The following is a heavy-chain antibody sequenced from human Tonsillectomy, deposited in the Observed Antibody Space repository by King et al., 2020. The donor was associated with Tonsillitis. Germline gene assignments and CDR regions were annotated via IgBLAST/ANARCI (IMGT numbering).Heavy chain of an antibody. V-gene: IGHV5-51*01. CDR2: IYPGDSDT. CDR1: GYSFTRYW. D-gene: IGHD3-10*01. J-gene: IGHJ5*02. Sequence: VQLVESGAEVKKPGESLKISCKGSGYSFTRYWIAWVRQMPGKGLEWMGIIYPGDSDTRYSPSFQGQVTFSADKSLRTAYLQWSSLKASDNAMYYCARLSGGFGEFDWFAPWGQGTLVTVSS. CDR3: ARLSGGFGEFDWFAP.